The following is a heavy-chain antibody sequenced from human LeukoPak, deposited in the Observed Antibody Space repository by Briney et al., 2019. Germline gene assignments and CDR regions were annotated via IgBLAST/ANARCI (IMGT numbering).Heavy chain of an antibody. CDR2: ISYDGSNK. D-gene: IGHD2-2*01. V-gene: IGHV3-30*07. CDR3: AISETCSSTSCYVGYYYYGMDV. J-gene: IGHJ6*02. Sequence: PGGSLRLSCAASGFTFSSYAMHWVRQAPGKGLEWVAVISYDGSNKYYADSVKGRFTISRDNSKNTLYLQMNSLRAEDTAVYYCAISETCSSTSCYVGYYYYGMDVWGQGTTVTVSS. CDR1: GFTFSSYA.